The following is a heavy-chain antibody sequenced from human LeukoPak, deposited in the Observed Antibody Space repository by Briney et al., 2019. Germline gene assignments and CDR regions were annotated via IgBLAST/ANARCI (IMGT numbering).Heavy chain of an antibody. J-gene: IGHJ4*02. Sequence: SETLSLTCAVYGGSFSGYYWSWIRQPPGKGLEWIGEINHSGSTNYNPSLKSRVTISVDTSKNQFSLKLSSVTAADTAVYYCARQCSGGSCYPPGFGYWGQGTPVTVSS. CDR3: ARQCSGGSCYPPGFGY. CDR1: GGSFSGYY. D-gene: IGHD2-15*01. V-gene: IGHV4-34*01. CDR2: INHSGST.